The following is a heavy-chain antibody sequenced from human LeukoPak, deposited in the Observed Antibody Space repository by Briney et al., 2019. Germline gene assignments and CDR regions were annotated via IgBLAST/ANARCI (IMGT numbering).Heavy chain of an antibody. CDR3: ARDGVLRYFDWLSLGYFDY. V-gene: IGHV3-74*01. D-gene: IGHD3-9*01. J-gene: IGHJ4*02. CDR1: GFTFSSYW. Sequence: GGSLRLSCAASGFTFSSYWMHWVRHAPGKGLVWVSRINSDGSSTSYADSVKGRFTISRDNAKNTLYLQMNSLRAEDTAVYYCARDGVLRYFDWLSLGYFDYWGQGTLVTVSS. CDR2: INSDGSST.